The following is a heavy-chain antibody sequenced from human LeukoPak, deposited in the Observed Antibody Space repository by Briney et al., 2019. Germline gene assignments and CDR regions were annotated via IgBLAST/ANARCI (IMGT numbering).Heavy chain of an antibody. CDR2: INYSGST. Sequence: PSETLSLTCTVSGGSISSYYWSWIRQPPGKGLEWIGYINYSGSTNYYPSLKSRVTISVDTSRNQFSLKLSSVTAADTAVYFCARGIKGCSGGSCNSIDFWGQGALLTVSS. D-gene: IGHD2-15*01. CDR3: ARGIKGCSGGSCNSIDF. V-gene: IGHV4-59*01. CDR1: GGSISSYY. J-gene: IGHJ4*02.